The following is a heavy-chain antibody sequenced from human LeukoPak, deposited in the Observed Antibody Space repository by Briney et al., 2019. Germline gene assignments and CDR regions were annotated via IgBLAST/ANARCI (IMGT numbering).Heavy chain of an antibody. CDR1: GYTFTGYG. D-gene: IGHD3-22*01. CDR2: ISAYNGNT. J-gene: IGHJ6*02. V-gene: IGHV1-18*01. CDR3: ASNANYYDSSGYYWDYYYYGMDV. Sequence: GASVKVSCKASGYTFTGYGISWVRQAPGQGLKWMGWISAYNGNTNYAQKLQGRVTMTTDTSTSTAYMELRSLRSDDTAVYYCASNANYYDSSGYYWDYYYYGMDVWGQGTTVTVSS.